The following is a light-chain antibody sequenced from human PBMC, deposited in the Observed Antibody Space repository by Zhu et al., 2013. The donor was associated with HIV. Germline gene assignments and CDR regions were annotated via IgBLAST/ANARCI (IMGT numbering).Light chain of an antibody. V-gene: IGKV3-15*01. CDR2: DAS. CDR3: QQSYSTSTWT. J-gene: IGKJ1*01. Sequence: IVMTQSPATLSVSPGERATLSCRASQSVTSSLAWYQQKPGQAPRLLIFDASVRASGIPARFSGSGSGADFTLTISSLQPEDFATYYCQQSYSTSTWTFGQGTKVEIK. CDR1: QSVTSS.